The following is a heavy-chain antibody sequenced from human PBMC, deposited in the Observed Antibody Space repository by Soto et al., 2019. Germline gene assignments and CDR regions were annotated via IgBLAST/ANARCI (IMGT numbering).Heavy chain of an antibody. J-gene: IGHJ4*02. V-gene: IGHV3-15*05. Sequence: PWGSLRLSCAGSGFIFGDAWLSWVRQAPGKGLEWVGRVKRKSDGETTDYAAPVTGRFTVSRDDSKPTVYLQMNSLKIEDTGIYYCVAGSPCECWGEGNLVIVSA. D-gene: IGHD1-26*01. CDR1: GFIFGDAW. CDR2: VKRKSDGETT. CDR3: VAGSPCEC.